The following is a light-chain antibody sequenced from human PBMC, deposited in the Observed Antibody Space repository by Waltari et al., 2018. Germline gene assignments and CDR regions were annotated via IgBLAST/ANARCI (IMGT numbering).Light chain of an antibody. CDR3: QAWDSSSDSYV. Sequence: SYELTQPPSVSVSAGQTASITCSGDKLGHKFVCWFQQRPGQSPVLVIYQDKKRPSGSPERFSGSNSGNTVTLTISGTQPLDEADYYCQAWDSSSDSYVFGSGTKVTV. CDR2: QDK. V-gene: IGLV3-1*01. J-gene: IGLJ1*01. CDR1: KLGHKF.